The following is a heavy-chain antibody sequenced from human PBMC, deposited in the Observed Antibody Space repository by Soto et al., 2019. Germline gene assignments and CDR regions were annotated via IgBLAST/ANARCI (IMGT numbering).Heavy chain of an antibody. Sequence: PXESLKISCKGSGYSVTSYWIGWVRQMPGKGLEGMGIIYPGDSDTRYSPSFQGQVTISADKSISTAYLQWSSLKASDTAMYYCARLLSGLGNIVVVPAGVGYYGMDVWGQGPTVTVSS. V-gene: IGHV5-51*01. CDR3: ARLLSGLGNIVVVPAGVGYYGMDV. CDR2: IYPGDSDT. CDR1: GYSVTSYW. J-gene: IGHJ6*02. D-gene: IGHD2-2*01.